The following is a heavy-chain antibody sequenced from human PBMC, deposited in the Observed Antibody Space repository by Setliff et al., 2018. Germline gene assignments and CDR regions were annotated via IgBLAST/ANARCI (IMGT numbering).Heavy chain of an antibody. D-gene: IGHD1-1*01. CDR2: VSYSGSP. CDR3: VRQTSHAGIVIPYYYYFYMDV. Sequence: PSETLSITCIVTGDSVTSDSYYWGWVRQPPGKGLEWVGSVSYSGSPYHNPSLKSRVSLSLDTSENQFSLTLTSVTAADAAVYYCVRQTSHAGIVIPYYYYFYMDVWGTGTTVTVSS. V-gene: IGHV4-39*01. CDR1: GDSVTSDSYY. J-gene: IGHJ6*03.